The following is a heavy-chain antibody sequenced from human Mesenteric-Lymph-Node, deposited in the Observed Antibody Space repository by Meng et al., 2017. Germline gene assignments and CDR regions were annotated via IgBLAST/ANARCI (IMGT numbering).Heavy chain of an antibody. CDR3: ARASYGSGSPLGESWFDP. CDR2: IHSSGST. V-gene: IGHV4-31*02. D-gene: IGHD3-10*01. CDR1: GGSISSGCYY. J-gene: IGHJ5*02. Sequence: QVQLEEAGPALVEPSQTLSLTLTVSGGSISSGCYYWSWIRQHPGKGLEWIGYIHSSGSTYYNPSLRSRLTISVDTSKIQFSLKLSSVTAADTAVYYCARASYGSGSPLGESWFDPWGQGTLVTVSS.